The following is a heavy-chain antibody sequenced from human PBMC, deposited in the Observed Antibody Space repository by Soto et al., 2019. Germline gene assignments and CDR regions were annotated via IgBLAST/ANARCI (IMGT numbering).Heavy chain of an antibody. CDR1: GGTFSSYA. CDR2: IIPIFGTA. D-gene: IGHD3-22*01. V-gene: IGHV1-69*01. CDR3: ARVPPPRYDSSGYPTGFYFDY. J-gene: IGHJ4*02. Sequence: QVQLVQSGAEVKKPGSSVKVSCKASGGTFSSYAISWVRQAPGQGLEWMGGIIPIFGTANYAQRFQGRVTITADESTSPAHLELSSLSSGDTAVFFCARVPPPRYDSSGYPTGFYFDYWGQGTLVTVSS.